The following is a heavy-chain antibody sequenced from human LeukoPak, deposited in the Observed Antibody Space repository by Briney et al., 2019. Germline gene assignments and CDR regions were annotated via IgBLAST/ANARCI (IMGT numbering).Heavy chain of an antibody. Sequence: SETLSLTCTVSGGSISNYYWNWIRQPPGKGLEWVGHISYSGGTKYNPSRQSRVTISIDTSKNQFSLNLSSVTAADTAVYYCARRVIMSAAGVPDTWLDPWGQGILVTVSS. V-gene: IGHV4-59*08. D-gene: IGHD2-8*01. J-gene: IGHJ5*02. CDR1: GGSISNYY. CDR2: ISYSGGT. CDR3: ARRVIMSAAGVPDTWLDP.